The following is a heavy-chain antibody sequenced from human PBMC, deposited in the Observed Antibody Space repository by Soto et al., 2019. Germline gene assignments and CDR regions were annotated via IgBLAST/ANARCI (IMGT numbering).Heavy chain of an antibody. CDR1: GFTFSKYA. V-gene: IGHV3-23*01. D-gene: IGHD3-22*01. J-gene: IGHJ4*02. Sequence: SGFTFSKYARNWFRQAPGKGLEQVLGISGRANIAYYGDSVKGRFTIARDNSNRTLFLQMNSLRGEDTAVYYCAKSGLFDSSFYHNPQFDSWGPGAMVTGSS. CDR2: ISGRANIA. CDR3: AKSGLFDSSFYHNPQFDS.